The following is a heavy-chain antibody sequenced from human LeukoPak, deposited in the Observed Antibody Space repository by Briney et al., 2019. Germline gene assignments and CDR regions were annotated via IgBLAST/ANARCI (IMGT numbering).Heavy chain of an antibody. V-gene: IGHV4-34*01. CDR2: IYHSGST. J-gene: IGHJ4*02. CDR1: GGSFSGYY. Sequence: SETLSLTCAVYGGSFSGYYWSWIRQPPGKGLEWIGSIYHSGSTYYNPSLKSRVTISVDTSKNQFSLKLSSVTAADTAVYYCARDRHWGQGILVTVSS. CDR3: ARDRH.